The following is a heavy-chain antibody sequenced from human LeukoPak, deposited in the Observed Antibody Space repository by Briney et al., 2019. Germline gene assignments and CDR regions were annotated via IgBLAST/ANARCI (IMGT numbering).Heavy chain of an antibody. CDR2: IIPDLDKT. V-gene: IGHV1-69*08. J-gene: IGHJ4*02. D-gene: IGHD3-10*01. CDR1: GGTFATYS. CDR3: ARAGQISTGAYFDY. Sequence: ASVKVSCKASGGTFATYSYSWVRQAPGQGLEWMGRIIPDLDKTNYAQKFQGRVTITADKTTNTAYMDLGSLRSEDTAVYYCARAGQISTGAYFDYWGQGTLVTVSS.